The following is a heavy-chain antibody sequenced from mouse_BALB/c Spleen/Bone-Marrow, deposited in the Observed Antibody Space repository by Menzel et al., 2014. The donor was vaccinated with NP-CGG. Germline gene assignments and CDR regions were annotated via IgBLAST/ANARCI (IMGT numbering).Heavy chain of an antibody. D-gene: IGHD1-1*01. J-gene: IGHJ4*01. V-gene: IGHV1-77*01. CDR3: AKGGYGSSYVRYYAMDY. Sequence: QVHVKQSGAELARPGASVKLSCKASGYTFTDYYINWVKQRTGQGLEWIGEIYPGGGNTYYNEKFKGKATLTADKSSSTAYMQLSSLTSEDSAVYFCAKGGYGSSYVRYYAMDYWGQGTSVTVSS. CDR2: IYPGGGNT. CDR1: GYTFTDYY.